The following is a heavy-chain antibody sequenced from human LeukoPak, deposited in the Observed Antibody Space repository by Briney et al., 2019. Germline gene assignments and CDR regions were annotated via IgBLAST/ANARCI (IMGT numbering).Heavy chain of an antibody. J-gene: IGHJ4*02. CDR2: MYYSGNT. CDR3: ARSFWSYDFCFDY. V-gene: IGHV4-39*07. CDR1: GGSISSTGYY. Sequence: SETLSLTCTVSGGSISSTGYYWGWIRQPPGKGLEWFGSMYYSGNTYYNPSLKSRVTISEDTSKNQFSLKLSSVTAAGTAVYYWARSFWSYDFCFDYWGQGTLVTVSS. D-gene: IGHD3-3*01.